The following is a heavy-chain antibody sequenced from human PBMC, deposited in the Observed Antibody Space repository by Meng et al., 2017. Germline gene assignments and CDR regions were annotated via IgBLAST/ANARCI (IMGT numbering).Heavy chain of an antibody. Sequence: SETLSLTCAVYGGSFSGYYWSWIRQPPGKGLEWIGEINHSGSTNYNPSLKSRVTISVDTSKNQFSLKLSSVTAADTAVYYCARGLYDILTGYSIANFDYWGQGTLVTVSS. V-gene: IGHV4-34*01. J-gene: IGHJ4*02. CDR2: INHSGST. D-gene: IGHD3-9*01. CDR1: GGSFSGYY. CDR3: ARGLYDILTGYSIANFDY.